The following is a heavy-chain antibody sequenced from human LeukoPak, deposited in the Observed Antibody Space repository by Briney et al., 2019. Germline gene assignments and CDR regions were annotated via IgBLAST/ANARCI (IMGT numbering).Heavy chain of an antibody. CDR3: ARDTGTTGGDY. J-gene: IGHJ4*02. V-gene: IGHV4-38-2*02. D-gene: IGHD1-1*01. Sequence: SETLSLTCAVSGYSISSGYYWGWIRQPPGKGLEWIGSIYHSGSTYYNPSLKSRVTISVDTSKNQFSLKLSSVTAADTAVYYCARDTGTTGGDYWGRGTLVTVSS. CDR2: IYHSGST. CDR1: GYSISSGYY.